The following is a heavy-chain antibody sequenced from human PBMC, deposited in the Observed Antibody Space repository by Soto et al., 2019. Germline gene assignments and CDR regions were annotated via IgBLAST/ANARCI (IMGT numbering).Heavy chain of an antibody. J-gene: IGHJ4*02. V-gene: IGHV4-59*01. CDR2: IYYTGST. CDR1: GGSISSYY. D-gene: IGHD2-15*01. Sequence: SETLSLTCTVSGGSISSYYWSWIRQPPGKGLEWIGYIYYTGSTDHNPSLKSRVTISLDTSKNQVSLQLTSVTAADTAVYYCAAAPRYWGQGVLVTVSS. CDR3: AAAPRY.